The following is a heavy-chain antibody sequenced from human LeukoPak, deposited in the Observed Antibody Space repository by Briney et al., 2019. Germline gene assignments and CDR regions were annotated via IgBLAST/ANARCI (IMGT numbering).Heavy chain of an antibody. CDR3: ARDSSSGWFDAFDI. D-gene: IGHD6-19*01. J-gene: IGHJ3*02. V-gene: IGHV3-66*01. Sequence: QPGGSLRLSCAASGFTFSSYWVHWVRQAPGKGLEWVSVIYSGGSTYYAESVKGRFTTSRDNSKNTLYLQMNSLRAEDTAVYYCARDSSSGWFDAFDIWGQGTMVTVS. CDR1: GFTFSSYW. CDR2: IYSGGST.